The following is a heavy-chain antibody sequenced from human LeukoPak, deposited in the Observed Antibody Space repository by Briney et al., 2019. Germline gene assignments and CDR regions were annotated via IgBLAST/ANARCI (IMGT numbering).Heavy chain of an antibody. J-gene: IGHJ4*02. CDR2: ISSNGGST. CDR1: GFSFCGYA. Sequence: GGSLRLSSSASGFSFCGYAMHWVRQGPGKGLEYVSAISSNGGSTYYANSVKGRFTISRDNSKNTQYLQMGRLRAEDMAVYYWARDGYSSGGGFDYWGQGTLVTVSS. D-gene: IGHD6-25*01. V-gene: IGHV3-64*01. CDR3: ARDGYSSGGGFDY.